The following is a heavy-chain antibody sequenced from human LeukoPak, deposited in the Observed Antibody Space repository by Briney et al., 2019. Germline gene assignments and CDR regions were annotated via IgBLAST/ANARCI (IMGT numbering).Heavy chain of an antibody. CDR2: ITNDGSST. Sequence: TGGSLRLSCAASGLTFSSHWMHWVRQAPGKGLVWVSRITNDGSSTTYADSVKGRFTNSRDNSKNTLYLQMNSLRAEDTAVYYCARDLYYDSSGYFLYYFDYWGQGTLVTVSS. V-gene: IGHV3-74*01. CDR3: ARDLYYDSSGYFLYYFDY. CDR1: GLTFSSHW. D-gene: IGHD3-22*01. J-gene: IGHJ4*02.